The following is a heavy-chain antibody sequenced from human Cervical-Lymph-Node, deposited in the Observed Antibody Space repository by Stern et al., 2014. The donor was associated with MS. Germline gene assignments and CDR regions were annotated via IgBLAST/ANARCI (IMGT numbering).Heavy chain of an antibody. CDR2: TSAYNGHT. CDR1: GYTFTRFG. Sequence: VQLVESGPEVKKPGASVKVSCKASGYTFTRFGISWVRQAPGQGLECMGWTSAYNGHTNYAQKFQGRVTMTTDTSTSTAYMELRSLRSDDTAVYYCARDITNAFDILGQGTMVTVSS. J-gene: IGHJ3*02. V-gene: IGHV1-18*01. CDR3: ARDITNAFDI. D-gene: IGHD3-10*01.